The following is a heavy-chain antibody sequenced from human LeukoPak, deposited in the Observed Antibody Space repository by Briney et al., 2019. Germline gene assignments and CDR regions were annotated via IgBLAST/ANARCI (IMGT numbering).Heavy chain of an antibody. CDR2: MNPNSGNT. CDR3: ARVGYYDFWSGYYYYYMDV. J-gene: IGHJ6*03. CDR1: GYTFTSYD. V-gene: IGHV1-8*03. Sequence: ASVKVSCKASGYTFTSYDINWVRQATGQGLEWMGWMNPNSGNTGYAQKFQGRVTITRNTSISTAYMELSSLRSEGTAVYYCARVGYYDFWSGYYYYYMDVWGKGTTVTVSS. D-gene: IGHD3-3*01.